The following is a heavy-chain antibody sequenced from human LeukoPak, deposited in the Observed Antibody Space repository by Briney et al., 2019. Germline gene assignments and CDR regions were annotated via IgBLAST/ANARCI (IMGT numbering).Heavy chain of an antibody. Sequence: GGSLRLSCAASGFTFSSYGMHWVRQAPGKGLEWVAVISYDGSNKYYADSVKGRFTISRDNSKNTLYLQMNSLRAEDTAVYYCAKDVSPYDILTGHDYWGQGTLVTVSS. CDR3: AKDVSPYDILTGHDY. D-gene: IGHD3-9*01. V-gene: IGHV3-30*18. J-gene: IGHJ4*02. CDR1: GFTFSSYG. CDR2: ISYDGSNK.